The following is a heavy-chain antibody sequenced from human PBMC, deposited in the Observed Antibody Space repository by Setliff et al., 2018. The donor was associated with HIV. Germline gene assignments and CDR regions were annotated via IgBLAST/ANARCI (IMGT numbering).Heavy chain of an antibody. J-gene: IGHJ6*02. V-gene: IGHV4-61*02. CDR1: GGSISSGSYY. Sequence: SETLSLTCTVSGGSISSGSYYWSWIRQPAGKGLEWIGRIYTSGSTNYNPSLKSRVTISVDTSKNQFSLKLSSVTAADTAVYYCAGSWSGYPAKGRAMDVWGQGTTVTVSS. CDR3: AGSWSGYPAKGRAMDV. D-gene: IGHD3-3*01. CDR2: IYTSGST.